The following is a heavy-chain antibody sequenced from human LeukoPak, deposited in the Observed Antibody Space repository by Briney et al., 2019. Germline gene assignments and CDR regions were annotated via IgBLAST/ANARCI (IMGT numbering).Heavy chain of an antibody. V-gene: IGHV1-69*06. Sequence: GASVKVSCKASGGTFSSYAISWVRQAPGQGLEWMGGIIPIFGTANYAQKFQGRVTITADKSTSTAYMELSSLRSEDTAVYYCARVYFERVSLDGYSYGFGIYYMDVWGKGTTVTVSS. CDR3: ARVYFERVSLDGYSYGFGIYYMDV. CDR1: GGTFSSYA. CDR2: IIPIFGTA. J-gene: IGHJ6*03. D-gene: IGHD5-18*01.